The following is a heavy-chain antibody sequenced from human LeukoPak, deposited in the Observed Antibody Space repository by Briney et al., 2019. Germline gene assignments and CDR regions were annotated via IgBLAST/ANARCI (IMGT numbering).Heavy chain of an antibody. D-gene: IGHD1-26*01. CDR1: GFTFSTYG. J-gene: IGHJ6*03. CDR3: AKEGGVYSTPYYMDV. CDR2: IGTSGSYI. V-gene: IGHV3-21*01. Sequence: GGSLRLSCAASGFTFSTYGMNWVRQAPGKGLEWVSSIGTSGSYIYYTDSVKGRFTISRDNAKSSLYLQMNSLRAEDTAVYYCAKEGGVYSTPYYMDVWGKGTTVTVSS.